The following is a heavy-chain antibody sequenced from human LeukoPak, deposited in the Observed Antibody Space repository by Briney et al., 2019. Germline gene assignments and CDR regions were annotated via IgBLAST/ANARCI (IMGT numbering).Heavy chain of an antibody. D-gene: IGHD3-22*01. CDR2: ISTYNGNT. CDR1: GYTCTING. V-gene: IGHV1-18*01. J-gene: IGHJ4*02. CDR3: ASVAYDSSGWYFDY. Sequence: SVKLSFKASGYTCTINGISWVRLAPGQGLEWMGLISTYNGNTTYAQHLQDRLTMITDTSTSTAYIELRSLRTDDTAVYYCASVAYDSSGWYFDYWGQGTMVTVCS.